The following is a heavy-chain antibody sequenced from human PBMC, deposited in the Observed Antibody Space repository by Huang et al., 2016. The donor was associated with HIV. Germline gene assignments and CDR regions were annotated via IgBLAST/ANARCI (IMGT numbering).Heavy chain of an antibody. D-gene: IGHD3-22*01. Sequence: QVQLVQSGAEVKKPGSSVKVSCKASGGTFSSYAISWVRQAPGQGLEWMGGIIPIFGTANYAQKFQGRVTITADESTSTAYMELSSLRSEDTAVYYWARARGYYDSSVSYYFDYWGQGTLVTVSS. J-gene: IGHJ4*02. V-gene: IGHV1-69*13. CDR3: ARARGYYDSSVSYYFDY. CDR1: GGTFSSYA. CDR2: IIPIFGTA.